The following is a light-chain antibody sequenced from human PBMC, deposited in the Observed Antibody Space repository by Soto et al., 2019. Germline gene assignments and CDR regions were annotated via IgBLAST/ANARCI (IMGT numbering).Light chain of an antibody. J-gene: IGKJ1*01. CDR3: QQYGSSPRT. CDR2: DAS. Sequence: EIVLTQSPGTLSLSPGERATLSCRASQSVSSSYLAWYLQKPGQAPRLVIYDASSRATGIPDRFSGSGSGTDFTLTISRLEPEDFAVYYCQQYGSSPRTFGQGTKVEIK. CDR1: QSVSSSY. V-gene: IGKV3-20*01.